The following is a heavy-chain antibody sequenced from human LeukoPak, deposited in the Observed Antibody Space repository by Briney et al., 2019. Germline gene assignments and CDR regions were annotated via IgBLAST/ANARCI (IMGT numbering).Heavy chain of an antibody. J-gene: IGHJ4*02. CDR3: ARAGDYYVSGSYLGY. Sequence: SQTLSLTCTVSGGSICSGGYYWSWIRQPPGKGLEWIGYIYHSGSANYNPSLKSRVTIAVDTSKNQFSLTLSSVTAADAAVYYCARAGDYYVSGSYLGYWGQGTLVTVSS. D-gene: IGHD3-10*01. V-gene: IGHV4-30-2*02. CDR1: GGSICSGGYY. CDR2: IYHSGSA.